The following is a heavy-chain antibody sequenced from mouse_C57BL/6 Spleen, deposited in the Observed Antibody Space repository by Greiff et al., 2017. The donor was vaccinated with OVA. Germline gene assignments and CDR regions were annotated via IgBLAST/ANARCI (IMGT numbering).Heavy chain of an antibody. CDR3: ASLNWDGSFDY. CDR1: GYSITSGYY. V-gene: IGHV3-6*01. D-gene: IGHD4-1*01. CDR2: ISYDGSN. J-gene: IGHJ2*01. Sequence: VQLKESGPGLVKPSQSLSLTCSVTGYSITSGYYWNWIRQFPGNKLEWMGYISYDGSNNYNPSLKNRISITRDTSKNQFFLKLNSVTTEDTATYYCASLNWDGSFDYWGQGTTLTVSS.